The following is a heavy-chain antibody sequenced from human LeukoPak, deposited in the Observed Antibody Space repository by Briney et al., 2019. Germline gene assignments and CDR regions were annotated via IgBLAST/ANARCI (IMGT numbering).Heavy chain of an antibody. J-gene: IGHJ5*02. CDR1: GGSFSGYY. CDR3: ARGRYYYGSGSYFDP. Sequence: SETLSLTCAVYGGSFSGYYWSWIRQPPGKGLEWIGEINHSGSTNYNPSLKSRVTISVDTSKNQFSLKLSSVTAADTAVYYCARGRYYYGSGSYFDPWGQGTLVTVST. V-gene: IGHV4-34*01. CDR2: INHSGST. D-gene: IGHD3-10*01.